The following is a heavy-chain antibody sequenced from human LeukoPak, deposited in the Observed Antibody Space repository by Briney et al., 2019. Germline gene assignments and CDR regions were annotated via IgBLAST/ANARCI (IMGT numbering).Heavy chain of an antibody. D-gene: IGHD3-3*01. V-gene: IGHV4-39*01. CDR1: GGSISSSSYY. CDR3: ARLPYYDFWSGYFDYYYMDV. J-gene: IGHJ6*03. CDR2: IYYSGST. Sequence: PSETLSLTCTVSGGSISSSSYYWGWIRQPPGKGLEWIGSIYYSGSTYYNPSLKSRVTISVDTSKNQFSLKLSSVTAADTAVYYCARLPYYDFWSGYFDYYYMDVWGKGTTVTVSS.